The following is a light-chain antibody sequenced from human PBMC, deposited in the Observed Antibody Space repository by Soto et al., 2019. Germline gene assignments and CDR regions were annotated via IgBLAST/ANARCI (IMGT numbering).Light chain of an antibody. CDR1: QSVSSCY. CDR2: GAS. Sequence: EIVLTQSPGTLSSSPGERATISCRASQSVSSCYLAWYQQKPGQAPRPLIYGASTRSVGIPDRFSGSGSGTDFTLTISSLEPEDVAVYYCQQYGSSPWTFGQGTKVEIK. J-gene: IGKJ1*01. CDR3: QQYGSSPWT. V-gene: IGKV3-20*01.